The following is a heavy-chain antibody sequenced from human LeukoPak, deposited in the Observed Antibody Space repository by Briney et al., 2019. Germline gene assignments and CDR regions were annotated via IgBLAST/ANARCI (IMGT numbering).Heavy chain of an antibody. CDR3: ARDYHYYDSSERLEYYYYGMDV. Sequence: GRSLRLSCAASGFTFSSYGMHWVRQAPGKGLEWVAVIWYDGSNKYYADSVKGRFTISRDNSKNTLYLQMNILKAEDTAVYYCARDYHYYDSSERLEYYYYGMDVWGQGTTVTVSS. CDR1: GFTFSSYG. D-gene: IGHD3-22*01. CDR2: IWYDGSNK. V-gene: IGHV3-33*01. J-gene: IGHJ6*02.